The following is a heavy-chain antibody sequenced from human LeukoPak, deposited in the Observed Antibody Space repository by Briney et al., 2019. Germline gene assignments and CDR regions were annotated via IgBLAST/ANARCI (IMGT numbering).Heavy chain of an antibody. CDR3: ARGNAWELLDY. CDR1: GYTFTGYY. J-gene: IGHJ4*02. Sequence: GASVRVSCKASGYTFTGYYMHWVRQAPAQGLEWMGWINPNSGGTNYAPKFQGRVTMTRDTSISTAYMELSRLRSDDPAVYYCARGNAWELLDYWGQGTLVTVSS. CDR2: INPNSGGT. D-gene: IGHD1-26*01. V-gene: IGHV1-2*02.